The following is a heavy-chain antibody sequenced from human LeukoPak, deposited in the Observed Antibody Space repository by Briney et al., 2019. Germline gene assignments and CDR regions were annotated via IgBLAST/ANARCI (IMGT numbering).Heavy chain of an antibody. CDR3: ATNPRYSYGYRGGDY. Sequence: ASVKVSCKVSGYTLTELSMHWVRQAPGKGLEWMGGFDPEDGETIYAQKFQGRVTMTEDTSTDTAYMGLSSLRSEDTAVYYCATNPRYSYGYRGGDYWGQGTLVTVSS. CDR2: FDPEDGET. V-gene: IGHV1-24*01. D-gene: IGHD5-18*01. CDR1: GYTLTELS. J-gene: IGHJ4*02.